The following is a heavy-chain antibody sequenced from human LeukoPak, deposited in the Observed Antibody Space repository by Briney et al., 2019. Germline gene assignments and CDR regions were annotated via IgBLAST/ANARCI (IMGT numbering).Heavy chain of an antibody. CDR1: GFTFSSYG. Sequence: GGSLRLSCTASGFTFSSYGMHWVRQAPGKGLEWAALISYDGSSKYYADSVKGRFTISRDNSKNTLYLQMNSLRAEDTAVYYCARTLATGATNPPMGYWGQGTLVTVSS. J-gene: IGHJ4*02. CDR3: ARTLATGATNPPMGY. CDR2: ISYDGSSK. V-gene: IGHV3-30*03. D-gene: IGHD1-26*01.